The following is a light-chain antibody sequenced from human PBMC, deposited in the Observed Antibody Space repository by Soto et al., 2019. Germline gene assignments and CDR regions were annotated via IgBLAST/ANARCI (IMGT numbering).Light chain of an antibody. CDR2: LGS. CDR1: QSLRTSNGSNY. Sequence: DIVMNQSQLSLRVTPGEPASISCRSSQSLRTSNGSNYLDWYLQKPGQSPQLLIYLGSNRASGVPDRFSGSGSGTVFPLKISRVEAEDVGVYHCMQALTAPPTCGQGTKVDSK. J-gene: IGKJ1*01. V-gene: IGKV2-28*01. CDR3: MQALTAPPT.